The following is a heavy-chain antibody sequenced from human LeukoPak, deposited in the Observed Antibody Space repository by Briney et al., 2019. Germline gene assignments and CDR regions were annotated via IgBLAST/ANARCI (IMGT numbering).Heavy chain of an antibody. V-gene: IGHV3-23*01. CDR2: ITGSGGNT. J-gene: IGHJ6*02. CDR1: GFIFSSYS. Sequence: GGSLRLSCAASGFIFSSYSMSWVRQAPGKGLEWVSVITGSGGNTYYADSVKGRFTISKDNSKNTVYLQMSSLRVDDTAVYYCAKAASSSWPSYYYGMDVWRQGTTVTVSS. D-gene: IGHD6-13*01. CDR3: AKAASSSWPSYYYGMDV.